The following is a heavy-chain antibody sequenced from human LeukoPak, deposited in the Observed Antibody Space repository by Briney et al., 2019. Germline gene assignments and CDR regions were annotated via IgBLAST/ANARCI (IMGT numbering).Heavy chain of an antibody. CDR1: GYTFTTYA. CDR3: ARDTPSGWYLGAYDY. CDR2: ISAYNGNT. Sequence: ASVKVSCKTSGYTFTTYAISWVRQAPGQGLEWMGWISAYNGNTNYAQKLQARVTMTTDISTSTAYMELRSLRSDGTAVYYCARDTPSGWYLGAYDYWGQGTLVTVSS. J-gene: IGHJ4*02. V-gene: IGHV1-18*01. D-gene: IGHD6-19*01.